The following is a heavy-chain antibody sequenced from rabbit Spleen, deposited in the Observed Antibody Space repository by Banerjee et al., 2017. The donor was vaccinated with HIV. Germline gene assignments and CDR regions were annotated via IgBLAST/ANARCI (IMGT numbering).Heavy chain of an antibody. Sequence: QSVEESGGRLVTPGTPLTLTCTLSGFSLSKYTMIWVRQAPGEGLEWIGIINSDTTAYATWAKGRFTISKTSSTTATLTITDLQPSDTGTYFCVRSVYSIIEYFNIWGPGTLVTVS. CDR2: INSDTT. J-gene: IGHJ4*02. D-gene: IGHD7-1*01. CDR1: GFSLSKYT. V-gene: IGHV1S69*01. CDR3: VRSVYSIIEYFNI.